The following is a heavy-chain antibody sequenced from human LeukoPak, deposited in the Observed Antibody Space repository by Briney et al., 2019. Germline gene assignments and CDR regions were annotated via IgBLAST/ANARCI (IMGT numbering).Heavy chain of an antibody. V-gene: IGHV3-23*01. CDR3: ARSGLSRFGF. CDR2: FSGSGGST. D-gene: IGHD2/OR15-2a*01. J-gene: IGHJ4*02. Sequence: PGGSLRLSCAASGFTFSSYAIHWVRQAPGKGLQWVSAFSGSGGSTYYADSVKGRFTISRDNSRNTLYLQMNSLRAEDTAVYYCARSGLSRFGFWGQGTLVTVSS. CDR1: GFTFSSYA.